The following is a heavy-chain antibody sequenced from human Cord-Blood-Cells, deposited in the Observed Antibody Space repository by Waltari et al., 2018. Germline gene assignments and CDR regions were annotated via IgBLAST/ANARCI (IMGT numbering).Heavy chain of an antibody. CDR3: AREATIFGVVIILNAFDI. D-gene: IGHD3-3*01. CDR2: INPNSGGT. J-gene: IGHJ3*02. Sequence: QVQLVQSGAEVKKPGASVKVSCKASGSTFTGYSMHWVRQAPGQGLEWMGWINPNSGGTNYAQKFQGRVTMTRDTSISTAYMELSRLRSDDTAVYYCAREATIFGVVIILNAFDIWGQGTMVTVSS. CDR1: GSTFTGYS. V-gene: IGHV1-2*02.